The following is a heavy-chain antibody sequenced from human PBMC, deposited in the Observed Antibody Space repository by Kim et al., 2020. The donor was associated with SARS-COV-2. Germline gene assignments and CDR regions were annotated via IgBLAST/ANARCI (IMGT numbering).Heavy chain of an antibody. V-gene: IGHV4-59*13. Sequence: SETLSLTFTVSGGSISSYYWSWIRQPPGKGLEWIGYIYYSGSTNYNPSLKSRVTISVDTSKNQFSLKLSSVTAADTAVYYCARATEGYSSSWYIDYWGQGTLVTVSS. CDR3: ARATEGYSSSWYIDY. D-gene: IGHD6-13*01. CDR2: IYYSGST. J-gene: IGHJ4*02. CDR1: GGSISSYY.